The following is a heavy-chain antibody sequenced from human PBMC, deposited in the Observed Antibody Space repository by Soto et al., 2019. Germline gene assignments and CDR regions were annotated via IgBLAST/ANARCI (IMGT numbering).Heavy chain of an antibody. CDR3: AGAIAGTGDFDR. Sequence: QVQLQESGPGLMKPSETLSLTCTVSGGSINNYYWSWIRQSAGKGLEWIGRISTSGNTNYNPFLKSPTTMSVDTSKNQFSLKLSALTAADTAVYYCAGAIAGTGDFDRWGQGTLITVSS. CDR1: GGSINNYY. CDR2: ISTSGNT. D-gene: IGHD2-15*01. J-gene: IGHJ4*02. V-gene: IGHV4-4*07.